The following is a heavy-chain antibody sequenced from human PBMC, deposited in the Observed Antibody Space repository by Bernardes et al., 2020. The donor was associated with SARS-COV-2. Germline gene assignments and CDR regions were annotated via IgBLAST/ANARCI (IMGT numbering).Heavy chain of an antibody. D-gene: IGHD3-22*01. J-gene: IGHJ4*02. Sequence: GGSLRLSCAASGFTFSSYAMSWVRQAPGKGLEWVSAISGSGGSTYYADSVKGRFTISRDNSKNTLYLQMNSLRAEDTAVYYCANFDSSGYYYFDYWGQGTLVTVSS. V-gene: IGHV3-23*01. CDR2: ISGSGGST. CDR1: GFTFSSYA. CDR3: ANFDSSGYYYFDY.